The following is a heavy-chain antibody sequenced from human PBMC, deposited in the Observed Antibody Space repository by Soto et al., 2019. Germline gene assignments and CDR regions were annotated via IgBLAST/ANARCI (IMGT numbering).Heavy chain of an antibody. Sequence: GASVKVSCKASGFTITSSAMQWVRQARGQRLEWIGWIVVGSGNTNYAQKFQERVTITRDMSTSTAYMELSSLRSEDTAVYYCAAVTPQGYGYIYMDVWGKGTTVTVSS. CDR2: IVVGSGNT. CDR3: AAVTPQGYGYIYMDV. V-gene: IGHV1-58*02. J-gene: IGHJ6*03. CDR1: GFTITSSA. D-gene: IGHD5-18*01.